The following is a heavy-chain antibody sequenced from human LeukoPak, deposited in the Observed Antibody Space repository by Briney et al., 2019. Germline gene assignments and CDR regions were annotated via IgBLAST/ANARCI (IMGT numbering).Heavy chain of an antibody. D-gene: IGHD2-21*02. CDR3: AREPAYCGGDCYSLSRTWYFDL. Sequence: GGSLRLSCAASGFTVSSNYMSWVRQAPGKGLEWVSVIYSGGSTYYADSVKGRFTISRDNPKNTLYLQMNSLRAEDTAVYYCAREPAYCGGDCYSLSRTWYFDLWGRGTLVTVSS. J-gene: IGHJ2*01. V-gene: IGHV3-53*01. CDR1: GFTVSSNY. CDR2: IYSGGST.